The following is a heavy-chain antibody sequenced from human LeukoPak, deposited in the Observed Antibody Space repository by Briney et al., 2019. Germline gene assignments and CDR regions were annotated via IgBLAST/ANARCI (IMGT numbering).Heavy chain of an antibody. CDR3: ARVRRATRESYYMDV. J-gene: IGHJ6*03. CDR2: IYTSGST. Sequence: PSETLSLTCTVSGGSISSGSYYWSWIRQPAGKGLEWIGRIYTSGSTNYNPSLKSRVTISVDTSKNQFSLKLSSVTAADTAVYYCARVRRATRESYYMDVWGKGTTVTISS. V-gene: IGHV4-61*02. CDR1: GGSISSGSYY.